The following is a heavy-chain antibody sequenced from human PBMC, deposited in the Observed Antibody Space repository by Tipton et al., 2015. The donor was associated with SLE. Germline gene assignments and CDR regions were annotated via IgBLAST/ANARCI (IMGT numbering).Heavy chain of an antibody. Sequence: LERVSVIYSGDSGAVYPDSVKGRFTISRDDSKSTVFLQMDGLRAEDTAIYYCAKHSAGLSYFDFWGQGALVTVSS. V-gene: IGHV3-23*03. CDR2: IYSGDSGA. J-gene: IGHJ4*02. D-gene: IGHD4/OR15-4a*01. CDR3: AKHSAGLSYFDF.